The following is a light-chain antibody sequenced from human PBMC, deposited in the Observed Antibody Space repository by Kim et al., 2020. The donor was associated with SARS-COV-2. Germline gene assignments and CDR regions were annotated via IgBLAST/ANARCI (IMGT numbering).Light chain of an antibody. CDR3: QQRANWPVT. V-gene: IGKV3-11*01. CDR2: YAS. CDR1: RQLSSR. Sequence: SAPRATRAPLSGTGRQLSSRLAWYQQTPGQAPRLLIYYASNRATGIPARFSGSGSGTDFTLTIGSLEPEDFAVYYCQQRANWPVTFGEGTKVDIK. J-gene: IGKJ1*01.